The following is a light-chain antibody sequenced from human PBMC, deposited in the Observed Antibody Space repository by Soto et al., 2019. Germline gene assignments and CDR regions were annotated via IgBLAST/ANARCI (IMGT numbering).Light chain of an antibody. Sequence: QSALTQPRSVSGSPGQSVTISCTGTSSDVGGYNYVSWYQQHPGKAPKLMIYDVSKRPSGIPDRFSGSKSDTTASLTISGLQAEDEADYYCCSYAGSYAFVVFGGGTKVTVL. CDR1: SSDVGGYNY. J-gene: IGLJ3*02. V-gene: IGLV2-11*01. CDR2: DVS. CDR3: CSYAGSYAFVV.